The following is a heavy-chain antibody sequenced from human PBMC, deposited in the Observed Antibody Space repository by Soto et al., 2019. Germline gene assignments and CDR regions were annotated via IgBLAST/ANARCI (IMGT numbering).Heavy chain of an antibody. CDR2: ISYDGGHK. Sequence: QVQLVESGGGVVHPERSLRLSCSASEFTFSSYAMHWVRQAPGKGLEWVAGISYDGGHKFYGDSVRGRFTISRDSSKTTVFLQINSLRPEDTAAYYCARVKTDYSNPRGPFSFYGMDVWGQGTTVTVSP. V-gene: IGHV3-30-3*01. D-gene: IGHD4-4*01. CDR3: ARVKTDYSNPRGPFSFYGMDV. CDR1: EFTFSSYA. J-gene: IGHJ6*01.